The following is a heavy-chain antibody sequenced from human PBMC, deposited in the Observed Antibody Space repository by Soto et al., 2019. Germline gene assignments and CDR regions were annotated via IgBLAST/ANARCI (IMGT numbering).Heavy chain of an antibody. Sequence: GGSLRLSCAASGFTFSSYGMHWVRQAPGKGLEWVSYISSCGSSIYYADSVKGLFTISMDNAKNSLFLQMNSLRAEDTAVYYCASSGWYAGWFDPWGQGTLVTVSS. CDR1: GFTFSSYG. V-gene: IGHV3-48*04. CDR2: ISSCGSSI. J-gene: IGHJ5*02. D-gene: IGHD6-19*01. CDR3: ASSGWYAGWFDP.